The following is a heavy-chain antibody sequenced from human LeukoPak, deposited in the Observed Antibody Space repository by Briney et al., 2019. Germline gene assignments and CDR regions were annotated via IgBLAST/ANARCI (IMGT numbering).Heavy chain of an antibody. CDR3: ASWHSSSWSHTFHYHGMDV. Sequence: SETLSLTCAVYGGSFSGYYWSWIRQPPVKGLEWIGEINHSGSTNYNPSLKSRVTISVDTSKNQFSLKLSSVTAADTAVYYCASWHSSSWSHTFHYHGMDVWGQGTTVTVSS. CDR2: INHSGST. D-gene: IGHD6-13*01. V-gene: IGHV4-34*01. J-gene: IGHJ6*02. CDR1: GGSFSGYY.